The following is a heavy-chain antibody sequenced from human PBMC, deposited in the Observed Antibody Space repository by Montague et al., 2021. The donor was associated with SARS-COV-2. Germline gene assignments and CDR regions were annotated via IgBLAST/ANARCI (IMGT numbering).Heavy chain of an antibody. CDR1: GDSVARHRRR. CDR2: PYYEKKKYS. D-gene: IGHD6-19*01. CDR3: VRYSGWFYFDF. Sequence: CAISGDSVARHRRRSEEHRPELQTQFHFVCRPYYEKKKYSDYAPSVRGRLTVNPDASKNEFSLELNYVTPEDTAVYYCVRYSGWFYFDFWGQGTLVTVSS. J-gene: IGHJ4*02. V-gene: IGHV6-1*01.